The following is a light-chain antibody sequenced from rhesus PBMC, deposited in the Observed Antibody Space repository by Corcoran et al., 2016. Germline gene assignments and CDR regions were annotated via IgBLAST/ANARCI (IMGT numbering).Light chain of an antibody. J-gene: IGKJ4*01. V-gene: IGKV1-28*03. Sequence: DIQMTQSPSSLSASVGDTVTITCRASQGISSYLNWFQQKPGKAPKLLIYEASSLESGVTSRFSGSGSGTDFTLTISSLQPEDFAAYYCLQHNSYPLTFGGGTKVEIK. CDR2: EAS. CDR1: QGISSY. CDR3: LQHNSYPLT.